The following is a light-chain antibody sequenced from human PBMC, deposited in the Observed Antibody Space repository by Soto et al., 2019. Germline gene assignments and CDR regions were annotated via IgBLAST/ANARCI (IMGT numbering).Light chain of an antibody. J-gene: IGKJ1*01. CDR1: XSVSSN. Sequence: VSPGERATXSXRXXXSVSSNLAWYQQKPGQAPRLLIYGASTRATGIPARFSGSGSGTEFTLTISSLQSEDFAVYYCQQYNNWPPWTFGQGTKVEIK. CDR2: GAS. CDR3: QQYNNWPPWT. V-gene: IGKV3-15*01.